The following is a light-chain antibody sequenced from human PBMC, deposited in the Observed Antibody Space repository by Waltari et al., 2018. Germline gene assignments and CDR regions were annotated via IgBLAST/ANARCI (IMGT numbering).Light chain of an antibody. V-gene: IGLV2-23*01. CDR2: EGS. CDR3: CSDAGSSAPRV. J-gene: IGLJ3*02. Sequence: QSALTQPASVSGSPGQSITISCTGSSSDVGSYNLVSWYQQPPGKAPTLVIYEGSKRPSGVSNRFSGYKSDNTASLTISGLQAEDEAHYYCCSDAGSSAPRVFGGGTKLTVL. CDR1: SSDVGSYNL.